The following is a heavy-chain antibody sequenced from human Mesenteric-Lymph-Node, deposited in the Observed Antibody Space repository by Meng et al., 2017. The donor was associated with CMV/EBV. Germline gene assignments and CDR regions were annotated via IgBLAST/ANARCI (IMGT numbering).Heavy chain of an antibody. V-gene: IGHV3-7*01. CDR2: IKQDGSEK. D-gene: IGHD1-20*01. Sequence: GGSLRLSCAASGFTFSSYWMSWVRQAPGKGLEWVANIKQDGSEKYYVDSVKGQFTISRDNAKSSLYLQMNSLRAEDTAVYYCARDKVSYNWNSPDYWGQGTLVTVSS. CDR1: GFTFSSYW. J-gene: IGHJ4*02. CDR3: ARDKVSYNWNSPDY.